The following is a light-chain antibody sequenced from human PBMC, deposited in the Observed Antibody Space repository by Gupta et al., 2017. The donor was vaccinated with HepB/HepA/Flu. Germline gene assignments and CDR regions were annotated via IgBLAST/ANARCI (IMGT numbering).Light chain of an antibody. CDR1: QSLLNSDDGNTY. Sequence: DIVMTQTPLSLPVTPGEPASISCRASQSLLNSDDGNTYLDWYLQKPGQSPHLLIYTLSSRASGVPDRVSGSGLGTDFTLKISWVEAEDVGVYYCLQRLEFPYTFGQGTXLEI. J-gene: IGKJ2*01. CDR2: TLS. CDR3: LQRLEFPYT. V-gene: IGKV2-40*01.